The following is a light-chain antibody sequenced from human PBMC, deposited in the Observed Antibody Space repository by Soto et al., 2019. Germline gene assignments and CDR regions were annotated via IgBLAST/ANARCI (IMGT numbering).Light chain of an antibody. CDR2: SND. V-gene: IGLV1-44*01. J-gene: IGLJ1*01. Sequence: QSVLTQPPSASGTPGQRVTISCFGSSSNIGSNPVNWYQQLPGTAPKLLIYSNDQRPSGVPDRFSGSKSGTSASLAISGLQSDDDADYYCAAWDDSLNGLFAFGTGTKVTVL. CDR3: AAWDDSLNGLFA. CDR1: SSNIGSNP.